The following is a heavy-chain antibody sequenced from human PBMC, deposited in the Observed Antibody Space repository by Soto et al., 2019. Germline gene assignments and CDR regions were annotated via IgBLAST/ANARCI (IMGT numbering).Heavy chain of an antibody. CDR2: ISGRSGNS. J-gene: IGHJ6*02. V-gene: IGHV1-18*01. CDR3: ARGYDGSAHFYPLGDGMDV. D-gene: IGHD3-3*01. CDR1: GYSFANQA. Sequence: QVQLVQSGTEVKKPGASVKVSCKTSGYSFANQAINWVRQAPGQGLEWVGWISGRSGNSNYAETVRGRVTLTTDTSTGTAYLELRALTTDDTAVYYCARGYDGSAHFYPLGDGMDVWGQGTTVTVSS.